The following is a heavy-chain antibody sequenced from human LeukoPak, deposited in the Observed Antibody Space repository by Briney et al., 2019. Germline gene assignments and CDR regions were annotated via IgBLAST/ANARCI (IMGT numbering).Heavy chain of an antibody. CDR3: AREYCSSTSCYSSAFDI. V-gene: IGHV1-69*13. J-gene: IGHJ3*02. D-gene: IGHD2-2*01. CDR2: IIPIFGTA. CDR1: GGTFSSYA. Sequence: ASVKVSCKASGGTFSSYAISWVRQAPGQGLEWMRGIIPIFGTANYAQKFQGRVTITADESTSTAYMELSSLRSEDTAVYYCAREYCSSTSCYSSAFDIWGQGTMVTVSS.